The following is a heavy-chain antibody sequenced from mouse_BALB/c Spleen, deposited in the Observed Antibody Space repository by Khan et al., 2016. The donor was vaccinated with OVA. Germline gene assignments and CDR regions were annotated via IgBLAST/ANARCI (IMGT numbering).Heavy chain of an antibody. V-gene: IGHV2-3*01. D-gene: IGHD2-3*01. CDR2: YWGDGST. J-gene: IGHJ4*01. CDR1: GFSLTSCG. CDR3: AKWGDGSTYAMDY. Sequence: QVQLKESGPGLVAPSQSLSITCTVSGFSLTSCGVNWVRQPPGKGQVWRGVYWGDGSTTYHSAPISRLSIFKHNSKRQVFLKLISLETDDTDTYYCAKWGDGSTYAMDYWGQGTSVTVSS.